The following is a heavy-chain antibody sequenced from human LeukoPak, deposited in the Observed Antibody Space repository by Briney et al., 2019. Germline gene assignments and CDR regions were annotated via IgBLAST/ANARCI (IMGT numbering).Heavy chain of an antibody. V-gene: IGHV1-18*01. CDR1: GYTFTSYG. J-gene: IGHJ6*02. D-gene: IGHD1-20*01. Sequence: ASVKVSCKASGYTFTSYGISWVRQAPGQGLEWMGWISAYNGNTNYAQKLQGRVTMTTDTSTSTAYMELRSLRSDDTAVYYCASLGITGTPSKYYYYGMDVWGQGTTVTVSS. CDR3: ASLGITGTPSKYYYYGMDV. CDR2: ISAYNGNT.